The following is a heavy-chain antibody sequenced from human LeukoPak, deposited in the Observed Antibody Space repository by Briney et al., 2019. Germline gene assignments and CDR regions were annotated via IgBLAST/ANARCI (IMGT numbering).Heavy chain of an antibody. D-gene: IGHD3-16*01. V-gene: IGHV3-21*01. J-gene: IGHJ6*02. CDR2: ISSSSSYI. CDR1: GFTFSSYS. Sequence: GGSLRLSCAASGFTFSSYSMNWVRQAPGKGLEWVSSISSSSSYIYYADSVKGRFTISRDNAKNSLYLQMNSLRAEDTAVYYCARDWGYYYYYGMDVWGQGTTVTASS. CDR3: ARDWGYYYYYGMDV.